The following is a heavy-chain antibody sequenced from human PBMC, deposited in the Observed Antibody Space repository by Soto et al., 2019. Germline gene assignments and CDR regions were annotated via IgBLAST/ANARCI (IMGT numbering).Heavy chain of an antibody. Sequence: QVQLVQSGAEVKKPGSSVKVSCKASGGTFSSYAISWVRQAPGQGLEWMGGIIPNFGTANYAQKFQGRVTITADESTSTAYMELSSLRSEDTAVYYCASAFVWGGDCFNWFDPWGQGTLVTVSS. CDR3: ASAFVWGGDCFNWFDP. V-gene: IGHV1-69*01. D-gene: IGHD2-21*02. J-gene: IGHJ5*02. CDR1: GGTFSSYA. CDR2: IIPNFGTA.